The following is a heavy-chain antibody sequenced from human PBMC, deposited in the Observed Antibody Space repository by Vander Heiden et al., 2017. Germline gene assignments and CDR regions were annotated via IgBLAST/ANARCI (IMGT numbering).Heavy chain of an antibody. J-gene: IGHJ5*02. V-gene: IGHV3-23*01. CDR1: GFTFSNYG. CDR3: AKGDYDILT. CDR2: ISGSGGST. D-gene: IGHD3-9*01. Sequence: EVQLLESGGDLVQPGGSLRLPCAASGFTFSNYGMSWVRQAPGKGLEWVSGISGSGGSTFYADSVKGRFTISRDNSKNTLYLQVNSLRAEDTAVYYCAKGDYDILTWGQGTLVTVSS.